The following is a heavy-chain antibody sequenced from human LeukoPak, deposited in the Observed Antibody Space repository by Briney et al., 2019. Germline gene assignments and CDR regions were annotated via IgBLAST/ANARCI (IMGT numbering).Heavy chain of an antibody. J-gene: IGHJ4*02. D-gene: IGHD5-12*01. V-gene: IGHV3-7*04. CDR1: GFTFSNYW. CDR2: INEGGSDK. CDR3: ARYDGYDLRY. Sequence: PGGSLRLSCAASGFTFSNYWMSWVRQAPGKGLDWVAKINEGGSDKHYVDSVKGRFTISRDNAKNSLYLEMNGLRAEDTAVYYCARYDGYDLRYWGQGTLVTVSS.